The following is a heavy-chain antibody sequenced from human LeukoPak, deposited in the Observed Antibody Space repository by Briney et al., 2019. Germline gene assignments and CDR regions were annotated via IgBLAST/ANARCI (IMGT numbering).Heavy chain of an antibody. J-gene: IGHJ4*02. D-gene: IGHD1-20*01. Sequence: GRSLRLSCAASGFTFSSYVMHWVRQAPGKGLEWVTVISYDGSNKYYADSVKGRFTISRDNSKNTLYLQMNSLRAEDTAVYYCAREITGTYYFDYWGQGTLVTVSS. CDR3: AREITGTYYFDY. V-gene: IGHV3-30-3*01. CDR2: ISYDGSNK. CDR1: GFTFSSYV.